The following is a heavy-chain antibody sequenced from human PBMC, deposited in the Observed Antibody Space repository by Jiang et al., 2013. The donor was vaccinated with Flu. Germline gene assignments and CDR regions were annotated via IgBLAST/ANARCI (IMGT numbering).Heavy chain of an antibody. D-gene: IGHD6-19*01. CDR3: ARGMGAESSGWYFDY. J-gene: IGHJ4*02. CDR2: INHSGST. Sequence: LLKPSETLSLTCAVYGGSFSGYYWSWIRQPPGKGLEWIGEINHSGSTNYNPSLKSRVTISVDTSKNQFSLKLSSVTAADTAVYYCARGMGAESSGWYFDYWGREPWSPSPQ. CDR1: GGSFSGYY. V-gene: IGHV4-34*01.